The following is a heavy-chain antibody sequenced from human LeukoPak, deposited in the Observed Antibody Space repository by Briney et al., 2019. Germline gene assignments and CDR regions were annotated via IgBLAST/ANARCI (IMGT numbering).Heavy chain of an antibody. V-gene: IGHV3-21*01. J-gene: IGHJ6*02. Sequence: GGSLRLSCAASGFTFSSYIMNWVRQAPGKGLEWVSSISSSSYIYYADSVKGRFTISRDNSKNTLYLQMSNLRAEDTAVYYCVKGTGTKYYYYGVDVWGQGTTVTVSS. CDR1: GFTFSSYI. CDR2: ISSSSYI. D-gene: IGHD3/OR15-3a*01. CDR3: VKGTGTKYYYYGVDV.